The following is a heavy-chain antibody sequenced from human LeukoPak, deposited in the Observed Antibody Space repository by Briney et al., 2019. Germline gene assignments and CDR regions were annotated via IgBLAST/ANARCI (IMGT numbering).Heavy chain of an antibody. V-gene: IGHV4-4*07. Sequence: SSETLSLTCTVSGGSISTYYWSWIRQPAGKGLEWIGRIHTSGSTDYSPSLKSRVTMSVDTSKKQFSLRLSSVTAADTAMYYCAREGSMTSRPFVSIDYWGQGTPVTVSS. CDR2: IHTSGST. CDR1: GGSISTYY. CDR3: AREGSMTSRPFVSIDY. D-gene: IGHD6-6*01. J-gene: IGHJ4*02.